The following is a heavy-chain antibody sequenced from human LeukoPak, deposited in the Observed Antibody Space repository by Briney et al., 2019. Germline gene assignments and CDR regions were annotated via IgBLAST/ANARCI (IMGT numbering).Heavy chain of an antibody. J-gene: IGHJ4*02. V-gene: IGHV4-59*01. CDR2: IYYSGST. CDR1: GGSISSYY. CDR3: ARDGYSYGFGY. D-gene: IGHD5-18*01. Sequence: SETLSLTCTVSGGSISSYYWSWIRQPPGKGLEWIGYIYYSGSTNYNPSLKSRVTISVDTSKNQFSLKLSSVTAADTAVYYYARDGYSYGFGYWGQGTLVTVSS.